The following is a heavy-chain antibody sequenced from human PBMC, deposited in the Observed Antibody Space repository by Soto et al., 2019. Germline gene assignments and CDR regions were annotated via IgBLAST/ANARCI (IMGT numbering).Heavy chain of an antibody. V-gene: IGHV1-46*01. J-gene: IGHJ4*02. CDR2: VNPSGGHT. D-gene: IGHD2-21*02. CDR3: ARGGHVVVVTAALDF. CDR1: GDTFTDYY. Sequence: QVQLVQSGAEVKKPGTSVKVSCKASGDTFTDYYIHWVRQAPGQGLEWMGTVNPSGGHTTYAQQFLGRMTMTRVTSTSTLYMELTSLTSDDTAVYYCARGGHVVVVTAALDFWCQGTLVTVSS.